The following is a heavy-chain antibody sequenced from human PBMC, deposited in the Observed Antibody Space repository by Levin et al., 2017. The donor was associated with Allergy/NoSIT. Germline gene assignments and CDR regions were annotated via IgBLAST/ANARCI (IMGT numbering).Heavy chain of an antibody. V-gene: IGHV4-31*03. Sequence: SQTLSLTCTVSGGSISSGGYYWSWIRQHPGKGLEWIGYIYYGGSTYYNPSLKSRVTISVDTSKNQFSLKLSSVTAADTAVYYCARGVRTVTTLGCWGQGTLVTVSS. CDR3: ARGVRTVTTLGC. CDR2: IYYGGST. J-gene: IGHJ4*02. CDR1: GGSISSGGYY. D-gene: IGHD1-7*01.